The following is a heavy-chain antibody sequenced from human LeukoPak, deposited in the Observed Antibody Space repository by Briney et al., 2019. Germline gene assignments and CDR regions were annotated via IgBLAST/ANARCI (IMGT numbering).Heavy chain of an antibody. CDR3: ARARIDY. CDR2: IKEDGSEK. CDR1: GFTFSTYW. J-gene: IGHJ4*02. Sequence: GGSLRLSCAASGFTFSTYWLTWVRQAPGKGLEWVANIKEDGSEKYYVDSVKGRFTISRDNAKNSLYLQMNSLRAEDTAVYHCARARIDYWGRGTLVTVSS. V-gene: IGHV3-7*04.